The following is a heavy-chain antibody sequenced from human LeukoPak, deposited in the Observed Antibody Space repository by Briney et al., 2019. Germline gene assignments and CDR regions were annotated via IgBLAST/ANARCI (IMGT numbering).Heavy chain of an antibody. CDR1: GFTFSSYA. CDR2: ISGSGGST. J-gene: IGHJ4*02. D-gene: IGHD6-6*01. CDR3: AKGLSTYSSSSPDY. V-gene: IGHV3-23*01. Sequence: GGSLRLSCAASGFTFSSYAMSWVRQAPGKGLEWVSAISGSGGSTYYADSVKGRFTMSRDSFKGTLYLQMNSLRAEDTAIYYCAKGLSTYSSSSPDYWGQGTLVTVSS.